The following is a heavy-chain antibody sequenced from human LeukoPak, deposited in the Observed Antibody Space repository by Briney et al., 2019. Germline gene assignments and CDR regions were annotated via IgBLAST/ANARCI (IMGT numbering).Heavy chain of an antibody. D-gene: IGHD3-9*01. J-gene: IGHJ4*02. CDR3: AGGQGYDILTGCDY. V-gene: IGHV1-18*01. CDR1: GYTFTSYG. Sequence: ASVKVSCKASGYTFTSYGISWVRQAPGQGLEWMGWISAYNGNTNYAQKLQGRVTMTTDTSTSTAYMELRSLRSDDTAVYHCAGGQGYDILTGCDYWGQGTLVTVSS. CDR2: ISAYNGNT.